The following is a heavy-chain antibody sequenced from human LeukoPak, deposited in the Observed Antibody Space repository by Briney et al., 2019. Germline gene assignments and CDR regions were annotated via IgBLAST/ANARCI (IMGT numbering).Heavy chain of an antibody. CDR1: GFTFSRFA. CDR3: VPEGFDI. Sequence: GGSLRLSCEISGFTFSRFAMNWVRQAPGQGLEWISIISGSGSSACYADSVKGRFIVSRDNFKNTVNLEMSSLRVEDTAVYYCVPEGFDIWGQGKMVTVSS. J-gene: IGHJ3*02. V-gene: IGHV3-23*01. CDR2: ISGSGSSA.